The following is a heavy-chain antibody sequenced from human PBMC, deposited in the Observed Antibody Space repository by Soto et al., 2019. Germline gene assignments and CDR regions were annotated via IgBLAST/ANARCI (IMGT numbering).Heavy chain of an antibody. Sequence: QLQLQESGPGLVKPAETLSLTCTVSGGSIRSTSYYWGWIRQPPGKGLEWVGSIFYSSSTYYNPSLESRVTISADTSKNQISLKLKSVTAADMAVYYWARLYGDYDHWGQGTLVTVSS. CDR2: IFYSSST. CDR3: ARLYGDYDH. J-gene: IGHJ5*02. D-gene: IGHD4-17*01. CDR1: GGSIRSTSYY. V-gene: IGHV4-39*01.